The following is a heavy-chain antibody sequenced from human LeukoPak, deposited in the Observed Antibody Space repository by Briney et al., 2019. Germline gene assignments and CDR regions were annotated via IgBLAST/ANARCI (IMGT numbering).Heavy chain of an antibody. D-gene: IGHD3-22*01. CDR3: ARWGLGDSSGYADY. CDR2: ISSSSSYM. CDR1: GFTFSSYS. Sequence: GGSLRLSCAASGFTFSSYSMNWVRPAPGKGLKWVSSISSSSSYMYYADSVKGWFTISRDNAKNSLYRQMNSLRAEDTAVYYCARWGLGDSSGYADYWGQGTLVTVSS. J-gene: IGHJ4*02. V-gene: IGHV3-21*01.